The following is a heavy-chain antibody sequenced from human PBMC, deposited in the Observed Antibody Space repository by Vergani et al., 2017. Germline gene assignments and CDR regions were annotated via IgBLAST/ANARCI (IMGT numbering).Heavy chain of an antibody. CDR3: ARSNPYYYGSGSYYYFDY. J-gene: IGHJ4*02. D-gene: IGHD3-10*01. CDR2: IIPIFGTA. V-gene: IGHV1-69*01. Sequence: QVQLVQSGAEVKKPGSSVKVSCKASGGTFSSYAISWVRQAPGQGLEWMGGIIPIFGTANYAQKFQGRVTITADESTSTAYMELSSLRSEDTAVYYGARSNPYYYGSGSYYYFDYWGQGTLVTVSS. CDR1: GGTFSSYA.